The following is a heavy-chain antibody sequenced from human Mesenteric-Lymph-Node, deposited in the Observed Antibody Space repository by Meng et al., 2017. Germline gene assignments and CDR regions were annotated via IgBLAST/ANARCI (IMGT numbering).Heavy chain of an antibody. CDR3: ARQIFEFGYGGNSPFDY. V-gene: IGHV4-39*01. CDR1: GGSISSTSYY. CDR2: IYYSGSN. Sequence: QLQLQESGPGLGKPAESLSRTCTVSGGSISSTSYYWGWIRQPPGKGPEWIGSIYYSGSNYHNPSLKSRLTISVDTSKSQLALKLSSVTAADTAVYYCARQIFEFGYGGNSPFDYWGQGTLVTVSS. J-gene: IGHJ4*02. D-gene: IGHD4-23*01.